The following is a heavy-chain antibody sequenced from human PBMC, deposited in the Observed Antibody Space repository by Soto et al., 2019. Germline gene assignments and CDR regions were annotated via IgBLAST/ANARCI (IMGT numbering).Heavy chain of an antibody. V-gene: IGHV1-2*04. J-gene: IGHJ3*02. CDR1: GYTFTGYY. D-gene: IGHD6-13*01. Sequence: ASVKVSCKASGYTFTGYYMHWVRQAPGQGLEWMGWINPNSGGTNYAQKFQGWVTMTRDTSISTAYMELSRLRSDDTAVYYCARLPSTADSSSWYDRPFDIWGQGTMVTVSS. CDR2: INPNSGGT. CDR3: ARLPSTADSSSWYDRPFDI.